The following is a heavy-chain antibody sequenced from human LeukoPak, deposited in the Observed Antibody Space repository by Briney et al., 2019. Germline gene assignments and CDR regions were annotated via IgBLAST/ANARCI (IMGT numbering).Heavy chain of an antibody. Sequence: GGSLRLSCAAPGFTFADNDMHWGAPGPGKGRGWVSLTIVVGVITYSADSVKGRFPTSPDNSKNSLYLQIKTLRTQDTPSYSCAKRFVGGAPDYWGQGTLVTVSS. CDR3: AKRFVGGAPDY. V-gene: IGHV3-43*02. D-gene: IGHD1-26*01. CDR2: TIVVGVIT. J-gene: IGHJ4*02. CDR1: GFTFADND.